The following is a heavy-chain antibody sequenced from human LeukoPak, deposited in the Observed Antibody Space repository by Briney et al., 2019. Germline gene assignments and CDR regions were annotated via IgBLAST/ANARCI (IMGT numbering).Heavy chain of an antibody. V-gene: IGHV4-39*01. J-gene: IGHJ4*02. CDR3: ARTRYYYNSRSYGAPYYFDY. D-gene: IGHD3-10*01. Sequence: SETLSLTCTVSGGSISSSSYYWGWIRQPPGKGLEWIGSIYYSGSTYYNPSLKSRVTISVDTSKNQFSLKLISVTAADTAVYYCARTRYYYNSRSYGAPYYFDYWGQGTLVTVSS. CDR1: GGSISSSSYY. CDR2: IYYSGST.